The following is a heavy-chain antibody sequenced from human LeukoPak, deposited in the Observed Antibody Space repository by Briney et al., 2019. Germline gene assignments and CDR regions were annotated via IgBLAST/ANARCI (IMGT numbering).Heavy chain of an antibody. CDR1: GFTFSTYS. V-gene: IGHV3-21*01. J-gene: IGHJ3*02. CDR2: IDSSSSYI. CDR3: ARGHSGSYQRTDAFDI. Sequence: GGCLRLSCSASGFTFSTYSMTWVRQAPGKGLEWVSSIDSSSSYIYYADSVKGRFTTSRDNAKNSLYLQMNSLRAEDAAVYYCARGHSGSYQRTDAFDIWGQGTMVTVSS. D-gene: IGHD1-26*01.